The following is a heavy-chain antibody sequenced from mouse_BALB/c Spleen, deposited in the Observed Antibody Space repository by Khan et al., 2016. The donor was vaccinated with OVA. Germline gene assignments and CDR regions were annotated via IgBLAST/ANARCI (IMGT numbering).Heavy chain of an antibody. D-gene: IGHD2-14*01. CDR1: GYTFTNYG. CDR2: INTYIGEP. CDR3: ARKYYRYDGMDY. Sequence: QIQLVQSGPELKKPGETVKISCKASGYTFTNYGMNWVKQAPGKGLKWMGWINTYIGEPTYADDFKGRFAFSLETSASTAYLQINNLKNEDTAKYFCARKYYRYDGMDYWGQGTSVTVAS. V-gene: IGHV9-3-1*01. J-gene: IGHJ4*01.